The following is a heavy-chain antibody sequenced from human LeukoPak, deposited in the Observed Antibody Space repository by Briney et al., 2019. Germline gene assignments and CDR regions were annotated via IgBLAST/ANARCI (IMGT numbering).Heavy chain of an antibody. Sequence: GGSLRLSCAAPGFTFSTHLMHWARQAPGKGLEWVSRMNSDGSSSSYADSVKGRFTISRDNSKNTLYLQMNSLRAEDTAVYFCARVVSDTNGWYHFDYWGQGTLVTVSS. CDR2: MNSDGSSS. CDR1: GFTFSTHL. CDR3: ARVVSDTNGWYHFDY. V-gene: IGHV3-74*01. D-gene: IGHD6-19*01. J-gene: IGHJ4*02.